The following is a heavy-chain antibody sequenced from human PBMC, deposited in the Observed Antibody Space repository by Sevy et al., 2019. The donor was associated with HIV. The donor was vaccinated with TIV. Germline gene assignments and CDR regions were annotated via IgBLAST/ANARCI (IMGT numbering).Heavy chain of an antibody. D-gene: IGHD1-1*01. J-gene: IGHJ4*02. V-gene: IGHV3-11*01. CDR3: ARVRYNYGSYYFDY. CDR2: ISSGGTTM. CDR1: RFTFSDYY. Sequence: GGSLRLSCAASRFTFSDYYMSWIRQAPGKGLEWVSYISSGGTTMYYAYSLKGRFTISRDNAKNSLYLQMNSLRAEDTAMYYCARVRYNYGSYYFDYWGQGTLVTVSS.